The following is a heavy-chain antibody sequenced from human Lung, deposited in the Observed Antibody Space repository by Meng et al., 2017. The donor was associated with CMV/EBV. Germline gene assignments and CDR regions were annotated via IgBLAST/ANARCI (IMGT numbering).Heavy chain of an antibody. D-gene: IGHD3-10*02. J-gene: IGHJ5*01. CDR2: ISYDGTT. V-gene: IGHV4-59*12. CDR1: GGVINVYY. CDR3: AGLLPSGKYVHHWFDP. Sequence: SQTXSLTXAVSGGVINVYYWSWIRQPPGKGLEWVGSISYDGTTSYNPSLNSRVTISLDTSKSQFSLKLTSVTAADTALYYCAGLLPSGKYVHHWFDPWRQRTLVTVSS.